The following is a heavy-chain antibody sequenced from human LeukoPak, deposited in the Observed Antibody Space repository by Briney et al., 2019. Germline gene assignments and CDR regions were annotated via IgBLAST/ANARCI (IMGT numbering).Heavy chain of an antibody. D-gene: IGHD6-19*01. CDR1: GYDFTSVG. V-gene: IGHV1-18*01. CDR2: ISPYNGNT. J-gene: IGHJ4*02. Sequence: AASVKVSCKASGYDFTSVGITWVRRAPGQGPEWMGWISPYNGNTRYAQKSQGRVAMTTDTSTTTAYMELRGLRFNDTAVYYCARAGPGSGWYFDYWGQGTLVTVSS. CDR3: ARAGPGSGWYFDY.